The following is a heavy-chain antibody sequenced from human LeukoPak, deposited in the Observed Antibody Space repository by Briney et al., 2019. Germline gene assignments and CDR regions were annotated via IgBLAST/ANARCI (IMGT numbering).Heavy chain of an antibody. Sequence: GESLKISCKGSGYRFTSHWIAWVRQMPGKGLGWMGIIYPSDSDTRYSPSFQGQVTISADKSISTAYLQWSSLKASDTAMYYCARRGGSYWFDPWGQGTLVTVSS. CDR2: IYPSDSDT. CDR1: GYRFTSHW. D-gene: IGHD1-26*01. J-gene: IGHJ5*02. V-gene: IGHV5-51*01. CDR3: ARRGGSYWFDP.